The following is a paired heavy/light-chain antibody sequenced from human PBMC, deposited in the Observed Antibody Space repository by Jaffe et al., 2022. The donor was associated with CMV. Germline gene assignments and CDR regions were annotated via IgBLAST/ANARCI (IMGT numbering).Light chain of an antibody. V-gene: IGLV7-43*01. CDR3: LLHFGDSWV. Sequence: QTVVTQEPSLTVSPGGTVTLTCAASTGAVTSDYYPNWFQQKPGQAPRTLIYRTNNKHSWTPARFSGSLLGGKAALTLSGVQPEDEAEYYCLLHFGDSWVFGGGTKLTVL. CDR2: RTN. CDR1: TGAVTSDYY. J-gene: IGLJ3*02.
Heavy chain of an antibody. V-gene: IGHV1-46*01. CDR2: IVTGGGGT. CDR1: GYTFTTYY. CDR3: VRELKGGFFDY. J-gene: IGHJ4*02. D-gene: IGHD3-16*01. Sequence: QVQLVQSGADVKTPGASVKVSCKASGYTFTTYYMHWVRQAPGQGLEWMGMIVTGGGGTNYAQKFQGRVSMTRDTSTSTVYMDLSSLRSEDTAVYYCVRELKGGFFDYWGQGTLVTVSS.